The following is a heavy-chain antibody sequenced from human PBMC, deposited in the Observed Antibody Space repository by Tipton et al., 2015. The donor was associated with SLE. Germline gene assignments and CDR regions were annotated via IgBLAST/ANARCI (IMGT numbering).Heavy chain of an antibody. CDR1: GGSFSGYY. CDR2: INHSGST. CDR3: ARLGSDDP. V-gene: IGHV4-34*01. J-gene: IGHJ5*02. Sequence: TLSLTCAVYGGSFSGYYWSWIRQPPGKGLEWIGEINHSGSTNYNPSLKSRVTISEDTSKNQFSLKLSSVTAADTAFYYCARLGSDDPWGQGTLVTVSS.